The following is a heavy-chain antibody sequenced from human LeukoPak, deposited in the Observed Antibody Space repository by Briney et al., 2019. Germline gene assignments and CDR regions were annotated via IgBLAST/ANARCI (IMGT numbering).Heavy chain of an antibody. D-gene: IGHD6-19*01. Sequence: SETLSLTCTVSGDSINSFYWSWIRQPPGKELEWIGYSYYSGSTNYNPSLKSRVTISVDRSKNQISLKLTSVTTADTAVYYCARMYSSFFRRFDPWGQGTLVTVSA. CDR2: SYYSGST. CDR3: ARMYSSFFRRFDP. CDR1: GDSINSFY. J-gene: IGHJ5*02. V-gene: IGHV4-59*01.